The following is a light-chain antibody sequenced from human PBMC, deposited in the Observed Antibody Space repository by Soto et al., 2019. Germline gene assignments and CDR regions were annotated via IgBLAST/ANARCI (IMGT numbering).Light chain of an antibody. V-gene: IGLV1-51*01. Sequence: QSVLTQPPSASGTPGQSVTISCSGSRSNMGRNTVTWYQQLPGTAPKLLIYDSNKRPSGIPDRFSGSKSGTSATLDITGLQTGDEADYYCATWDSSLTGEVFGGGTKLTVL. CDR1: RSNMGRNT. CDR2: DSN. CDR3: ATWDSSLTGEV. J-gene: IGLJ2*01.